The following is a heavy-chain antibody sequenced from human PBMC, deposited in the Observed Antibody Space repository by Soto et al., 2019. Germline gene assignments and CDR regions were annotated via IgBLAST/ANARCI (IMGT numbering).Heavy chain of an antibody. Sequence: GESLKISCNGSGYSFTSYCIGLVLQMPGKGLEWMGIIYPGDSDTRYSPSFQGQVTISADKSISTAYLQWSSLKASDTAMYYCARVSNESYYYGMDVWGQGTTVTVSS. CDR1: GYSFTSYC. J-gene: IGHJ6*02. CDR3: ARVSNESYYYGMDV. CDR2: IYPGDSDT. D-gene: IGHD4-4*01. V-gene: IGHV5-51*01.